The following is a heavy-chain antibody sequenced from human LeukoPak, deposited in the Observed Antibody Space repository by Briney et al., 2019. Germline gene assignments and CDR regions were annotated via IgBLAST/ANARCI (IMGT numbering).Heavy chain of an antibody. V-gene: IGHV3-21*01. CDR3: VRDTGIREAFDI. J-gene: IGHJ3*02. D-gene: IGHD3-10*01. Sequence: GGSLRLSCAASGFTFSSYSMNWVRQAPGKGLEWVSSISSSSSYIYYADSVKGRFTISRDNAKNSLYLQMHSLRAEDTALYYCVRDTGIREAFDIWGQGTTVTVSS. CDR2: ISSSSSYI. CDR1: GFTFSSYS.